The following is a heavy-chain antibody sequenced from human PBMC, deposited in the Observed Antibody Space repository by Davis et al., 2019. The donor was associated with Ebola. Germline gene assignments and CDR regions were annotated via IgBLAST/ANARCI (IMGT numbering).Heavy chain of an antibody. V-gene: IGHV1-8*02. CDR2: MNPNSGNT. J-gene: IGHJ4*02. CDR3: ARGTRDTAL. D-gene: IGHD5-18*01. CDR1: GYTFTDYY. Sequence: AASVKVSCKASGYTFTDYYIHWVRQAPGQGLEWMGWMNPNSGNTGYAQKFQGRVTMTRNTSITTAYMELSSLRSEDTAVYYCARGTRDTALWGQGTLVTVSS.